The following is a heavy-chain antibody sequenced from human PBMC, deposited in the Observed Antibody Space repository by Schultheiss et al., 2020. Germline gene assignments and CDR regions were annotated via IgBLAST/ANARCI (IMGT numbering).Heavy chain of an antibody. CDR3: ARDRRYGEQAFDL. Sequence: SVKVSCKASGGTFSSYAISWVRQAPGQGLEWMGWINPNSGGTNYAQKFQGRVTITRDTSASTAYMELSSLRSEDTAVYYCARDRRYGEQAFDLWGRGTLVTVSS. D-gene: IGHD4/OR15-4a*01. CDR1: GGTFSSYA. J-gene: IGHJ3*01. V-gene: IGHV1-69*10. CDR2: INPNSGGT.